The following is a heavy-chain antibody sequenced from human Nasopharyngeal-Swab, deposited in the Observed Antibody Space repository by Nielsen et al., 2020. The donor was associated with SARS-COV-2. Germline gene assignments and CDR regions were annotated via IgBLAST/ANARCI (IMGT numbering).Heavy chain of an antibody. V-gene: IGHV3-23*01. D-gene: IGHD4-17*01. J-gene: IGHJ5*02. Sequence: WIRQPPGKGLEWVAGMSGNGRQIYYADSAKGRFTISRDNSLQTLYLEMNRLRVDDTAIYHCAKGADYGDYAGWFDPWGQGTQVTVSS. CDR3: AKGADYGDYAGWFDP. CDR2: MSGNGRQI.